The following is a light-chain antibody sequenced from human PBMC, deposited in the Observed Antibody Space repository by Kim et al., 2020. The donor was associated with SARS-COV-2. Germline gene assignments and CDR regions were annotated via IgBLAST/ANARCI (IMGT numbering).Light chain of an antibody. CDR1: QSVSNY. V-gene: IGKV3-11*01. J-gene: IGKJ5*01. CDR2: HIF. Sequence: EILLTQSPATLPLLPGERATLACGASQSVSNYLAWYQQKPGQAPRLLIPHIFNRTTGIPARFNGSGSGPDFTLTISTREPDDFAVYYCQQLSQWPVTIGQGKRLEI. CDR3: QQLSQWPVT.